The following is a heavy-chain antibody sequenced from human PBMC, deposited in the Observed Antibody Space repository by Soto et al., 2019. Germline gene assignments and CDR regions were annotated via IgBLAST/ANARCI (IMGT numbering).Heavy chain of an antibody. J-gene: IGHJ4*02. V-gene: IGHV1-58*02. D-gene: IGHD6-19*01. CDR3: AADLGLVPPRFDY. CDR1: GFTFTSSA. Sequence: GASVKVSCKASGFTFTSSAMQWVRQARGQRLEWIGWIVVGSGNTNYAQKLKERVTITRDMSTSTAYMELSSLRSEDTAVYYCAADLGLVPPRFDYWGQGTLVTVSS. CDR2: IVVGSGNT.